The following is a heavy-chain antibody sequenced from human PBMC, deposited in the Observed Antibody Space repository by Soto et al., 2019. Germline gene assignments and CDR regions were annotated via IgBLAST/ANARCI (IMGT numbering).Heavy chain of an antibody. CDR3: AVVLLWFGELSSPDHFDY. J-gene: IGHJ4*02. D-gene: IGHD3-10*01. Sequence: GASVKVSCKASGYTFTSYGMSWVRQAPGQGLEWMGWISAYNGNTNYAQKLQGRVTMTTDTSTSTAYMELRSLRSDDTAVYYCAVVLLWFGELSSPDHFDYWGQGTLVTVSS. V-gene: IGHV1-18*01. CDR1: GYTFTSYG. CDR2: ISAYNGNT.